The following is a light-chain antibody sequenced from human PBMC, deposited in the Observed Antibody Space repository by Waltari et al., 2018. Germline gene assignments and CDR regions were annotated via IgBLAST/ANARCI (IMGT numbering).Light chain of an antibody. CDR3: QQYGSSPLT. V-gene: IGKV3-20*01. CDR2: GAS. J-gene: IGKJ4*01. Sequence: EIVLTQSPGTLSLSPGERATLSCRASQSVSSNYLGWYQQQPGQPPRLLIYGASSRATGIPDRFSGSGSGTDFTLTISRLEPEDFAVYYCQQYGSSPLTFGGGTKVEIK. CDR1: QSVSSNY.